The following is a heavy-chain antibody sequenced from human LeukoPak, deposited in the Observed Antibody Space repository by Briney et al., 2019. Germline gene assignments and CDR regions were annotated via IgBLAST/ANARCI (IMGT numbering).Heavy chain of an antibody. CDR1: GYIFSGYG. CDR3: ARFSDGRIAVVN. J-gene: IGHJ4*02. Sequence: ASVKVSCKASGYIFSGYGISWVRQAPGQGIEWMGWISAYNGETIYAEKVQGRVTLTTDTSTSTAYLELRSLRPDDTAVYYCARFSDGRIAVVNWGQGTLVTVSS. CDR2: ISAYNGET. D-gene: IGHD6-19*01. V-gene: IGHV1-18*01.